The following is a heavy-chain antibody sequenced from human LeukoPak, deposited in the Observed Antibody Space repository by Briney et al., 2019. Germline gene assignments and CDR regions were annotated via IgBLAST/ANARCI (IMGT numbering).Heavy chain of an antibody. V-gene: IGHV3-7*03. Sequence: GGSLRLSCAASGFTFSDYWMTWVRQAPGKGLEWVANIKEEGSEGNYVDSVKGRFTVSRENAKNSLYLQMNSLKTEDTAVYYCSTDQYPNGYCDGSGSSNYFDYWGQGSLVGVSS. CDR1: GFTFSDYW. J-gene: IGHJ4*02. CDR2: IKEEGSEG. D-gene: IGHD3-10*01. CDR3: STDQYPNGYCDGSGSSNYFDY.